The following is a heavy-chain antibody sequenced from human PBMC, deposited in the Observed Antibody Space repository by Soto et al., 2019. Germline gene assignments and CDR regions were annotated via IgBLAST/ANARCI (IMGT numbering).Heavy chain of an antibody. J-gene: IGHJ6*02. CDR3: ATDVTEAGANYYTTGLDV. CDR1: GFTFSLYG. CDR2: ITYEGSHQ. Sequence: QVQLVESGGGVVQPGKSVRLSCAASGFTFSLYGIHWVRQAPGKGLEWVAFITYEGSHQDYVDSVKGRFTLSRDNSKNIVYLQMNSLRPEDTAVSYCATDVTEAGANYYTTGLDVWGHGTTVTVSS. D-gene: IGHD6-13*01. V-gene: IGHV3-30*03.